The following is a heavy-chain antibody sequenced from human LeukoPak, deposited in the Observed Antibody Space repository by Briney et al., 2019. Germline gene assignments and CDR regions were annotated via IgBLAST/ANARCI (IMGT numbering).Heavy chain of an antibody. Sequence: GASVKVSCKASGGTFSSYAISWVRQAPGQGLEWMGRIIPILGIANYAQKLQGRVTITADKSTSTAYMELSSLRSEDTAVYYCARDRGSRDSSGYYNYYYYYGMDVRGQGTTVTVSS. J-gene: IGHJ6*02. CDR1: GGTFSSYA. D-gene: IGHD3-22*01. V-gene: IGHV1-69*04. CDR2: IIPILGIA. CDR3: ARDRGSRDSSGYYNYYYYYGMDV.